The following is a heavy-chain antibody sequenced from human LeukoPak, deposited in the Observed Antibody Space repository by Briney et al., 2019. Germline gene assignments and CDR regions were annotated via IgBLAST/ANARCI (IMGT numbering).Heavy chain of an antibody. CDR1: GYTFTSYY. D-gene: IGHD2/OR15-2a*01. V-gene: IGHV1-2*02. CDR3: ARDWPRIRRYFDY. CDR2: INPNSGGT. J-gene: IGHJ4*02. Sequence: ASVKVSCKASGYTFTSYYMHWVRQAPGQGLEWMGWINPNSGGTNYAQKFQGRVTMTRDTSISTAYMELSRLRSDDTAVYYCARDWPRIRRYFDYWGQGTLVTVSS.